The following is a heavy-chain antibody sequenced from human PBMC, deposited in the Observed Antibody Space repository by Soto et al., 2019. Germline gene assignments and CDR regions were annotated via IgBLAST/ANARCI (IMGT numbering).Heavy chain of an antibody. CDR2: AKTRAFGYAT. CDR1: GFTFSYHF. J-gene: IGHJ2*01. V-gene: IGHV3-72*01. Sequence: PGGSLRLSCAVSGFTFSYHFMDWVRQAPGKGLEWIGRAKTRAFGYATQYAASVKGRFTVSRDDSENSFYLQMNALQTDDTAVYYCVSPKFAGDALRDRYFDFWGRGTLVTVSS. D-gene: IGHD2-21*01. CDR3: VSPKFAGDALRDRYFDF.